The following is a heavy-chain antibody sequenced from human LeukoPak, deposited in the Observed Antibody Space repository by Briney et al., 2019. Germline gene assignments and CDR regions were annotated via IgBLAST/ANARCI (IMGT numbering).Heavy chain of an antibody. Sequence: GGSLRLSCAASGFTFSAYGMTWVRQAPGKGLEWVSTISGSGDYTYYADSVKGRFTISRDNSKNTLYLQMNSLRAEDTAIYYCAKVTYGSGTYGAFDSWGQGTLVTVSS. CDR2: ISGSGDYT. CDR3: AKVTYGSGTYGAFDS. V-gene: IGHV3-23*01. J-gene: IGHJ4*02. D-gene: IGHD3-10*01. CDR1: GFTFSAYG.